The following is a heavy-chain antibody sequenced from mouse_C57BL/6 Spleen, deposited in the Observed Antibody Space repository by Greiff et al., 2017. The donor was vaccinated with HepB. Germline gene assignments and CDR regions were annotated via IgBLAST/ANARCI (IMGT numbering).Heavy chain of an antibody. J-gene: IGHJ1*03. CDR1: GYTFTSYW. V-gene: IGHV1-7*01. CDR2: INPSSGYT. CDR3: ARGGVITTVVGDFDV. Sequence: QVQLQQSGAELAKPGASVKLSCKASGYTFTSYWMHWVKQRPGQGLEWIGYINPSSGYTKYNQKFKDKATLTEDKSSSTAYMQLSSLTYEDSAVYYCARGGVITTVVGDFDVWGTGTTVTVSS. D-gene: IGHD1-1*01.